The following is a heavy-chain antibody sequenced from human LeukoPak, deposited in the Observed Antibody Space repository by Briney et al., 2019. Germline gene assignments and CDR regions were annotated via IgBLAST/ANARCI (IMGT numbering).Heavy chain of an antibody. D-gene: IGHD2-21*01. CDR2: INQDESDE. V-gene: IGHV3-7*01. J-gene: IGHJ4*02. CDR3: ARDRGYSTFDY. CDR1: GFAFSRHW. Sequence: GGSLRLSCVASGFAFSRHWMNWVRQAPGKGLEWVPNINQDESDENYVDSVKGRFTISRDNAKNSLYLQMNNLRAEDTAVYYCARDRGYSTFDYWGQGTQVTVSS.